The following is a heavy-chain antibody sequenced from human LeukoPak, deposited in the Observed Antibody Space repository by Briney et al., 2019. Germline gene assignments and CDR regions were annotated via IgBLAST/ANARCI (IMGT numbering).Heavy chain of an antibody. CDR1: GFTFDDYG. J-gene: IGHJ4*02. CDR3: ARPMEGYSGSGSWYFDY. D-gene: IGHD3-10*01. V-gene: IGHV3-21*01. Sequence: GGSLRLSCAASGFTFDDYGMSWVRQAPGKGLEWVSSISSSSSYIYYADSVKGRFTTSRDNAKNSLFLQMDSLRAEDTAVYYCARPMEGYSGSGSWYFDYWGQGTLVTVSS. CDR2: ISSSSSYI.